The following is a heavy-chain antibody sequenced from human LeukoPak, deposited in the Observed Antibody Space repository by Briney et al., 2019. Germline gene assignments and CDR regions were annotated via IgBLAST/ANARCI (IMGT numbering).Heavy chain of an antibody. Sequence: SETLSLTCTVSGGSVSSGSYYWSWIRQPPGKGLEWIGYIYYSGSTQYNPSLKSRVTILVDTSKNQFSLKLSSVTAADTAVYYCARYFGYYYGMDVWGQGTTVTVS. D-gene: IGHD2/OR15-2a*01. CDR2: IYYSGST. CDR3: ARYFGYYYGMDV. J-gene: IGHJ6*02. CDR1: GGSVSSGSYY. V-gene: IGHV4-61*01.